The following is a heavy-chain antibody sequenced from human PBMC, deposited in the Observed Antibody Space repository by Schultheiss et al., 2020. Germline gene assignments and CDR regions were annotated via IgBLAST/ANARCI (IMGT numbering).Heavy chain of an antibody. Sequence: GGSLRLSCAASGFTFSSYWMHWVRQVPGKGLVWVLRINSDGSSTSYADSVKGRFTISRDDSKNTLYLQMNSLKTEDTAVYYCTTDPPTLGAYWGQGTLVTVSS. D-gene: IGHD4/OR15-4a*01. CDR2: INSDGSST. CDR3: TTDPPTLGAY. J-gene: IGHJ4*02. CDR1: GFTFSSYW. V-gene: IGHV3-74*01.